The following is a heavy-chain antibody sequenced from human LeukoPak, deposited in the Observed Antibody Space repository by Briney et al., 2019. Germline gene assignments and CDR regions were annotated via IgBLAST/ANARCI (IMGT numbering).Heavy chain of an antibody. V-gene: IGHV3-11*01. J-gene: IGHJ3*02. CDR3: GRDFGLIGTKRSFDI. CDR2: ISGTGTTI. Sequence: GGSLRLSCAASGFTFSDYYMGWIRQPPGKGLEWLSYISGTGTTIFYADSVKGRFTISRDNAKNSLDLQMNSLRAEDTAVYFCGRDFGLIGTKRSFDIWGQGTMVTVSS. CDR1: GFTFSDYY. D-gene: IGHD1-7*01.